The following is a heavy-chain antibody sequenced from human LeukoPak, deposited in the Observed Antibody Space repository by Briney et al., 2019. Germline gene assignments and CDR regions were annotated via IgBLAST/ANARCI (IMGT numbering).Heavy chain of an antibody. V-gene: IGHV3-48*01. D-gene: IGHD3-10*01. J-gene: IGHJ4*02. CDR2: ISSTSNTI. Sequence: GRSLRLSRAASGITFSHYNMNGVREAPGKGLECVSYISSTSNTIYYADSVKGRFPISRDNAKNSLYLQMNSLRAEDTAVYYCARGITMVRGVINLDYWGQGTLVTVSS. CDR1: GITFSHYN. CDR3: ARGITMVRGVINLDY.